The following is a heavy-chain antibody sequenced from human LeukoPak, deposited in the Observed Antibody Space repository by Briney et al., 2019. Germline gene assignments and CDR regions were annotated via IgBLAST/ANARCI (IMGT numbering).Heavy chain of an antibody. V-gene: IGHV4-30-4*08. Sequence: PSETLSLTCTVSGGSISSGDYYWSWIRQPPGKGLEWIGYIYYSGSTYYNPSLKSRVTISVDTSKNQLSLKLNSVTAADTAVYYCARSKAHLSTSWYGTWFDPWGQGTLVTVSS. CDR3: ARSKAHLSTSWYGTWFDP. CDR1: GGSISSGDYY. CDR2: IYYSGST. D-gene: IGHD2-2*01. J-gene: IGHJ5*02.